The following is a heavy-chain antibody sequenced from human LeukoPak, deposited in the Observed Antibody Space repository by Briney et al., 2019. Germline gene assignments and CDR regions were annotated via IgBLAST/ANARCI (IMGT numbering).Heavy chain of an antibody. J-gene: IGHJ4*02. D-gene: IGHD3-22*01. Sequence: PGGSLRLSCAASGFTFSSFGMHWVRQAPGKGLEWVAVIWYDASNKYHADSVKGRFTISRDNSQSTLYLQMNSLRAEDTAVYYCARARNNYDSSGYSALDYWGQGTLVTVSS. CDR1: GFTFSSFG. V-gene: IGHV3-33*08. CDR3: ARARNNYDSSGYSALDY. CDR2: IWYDASNK.